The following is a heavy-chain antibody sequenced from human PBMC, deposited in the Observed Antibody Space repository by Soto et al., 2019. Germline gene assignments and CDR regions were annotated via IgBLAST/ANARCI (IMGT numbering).Heavy chain of an antibody. Sequence: QVQLVQSGAEVRKPGASVKVSCKASGYTFTDYYMHWVRQAPGHGLEWMGWINPKTGGTNYVQKFQGRVTMTRDTSITTAYMELSRLRSDDTAVYYCARDVVGSDYFDSWGQGTLVTVSS. CDR2: INPKTGGT. CDR3: ARDVVGSDYFDS. J-gene: IGHJ4*02. CDR1: GYTFTDYY. V-gene: IGHV1-2*02. D-gene: IGHD1-26*01.